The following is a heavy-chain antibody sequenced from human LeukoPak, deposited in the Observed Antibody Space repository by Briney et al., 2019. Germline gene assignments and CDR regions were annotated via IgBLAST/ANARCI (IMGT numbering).Heavy chain of an antibody. J-gene: IGHJ5*02. D-gene: IGHD3-10*01. CDR3: ARDFTYGSGSPDR. V-gene: IGHV3-33*01. CDR2: LWYDGSNE. CDR1: GFPFSNYG. Sequence: PGRSLRLSCTASGFPFSNYGMHWLRQAPGKGLEWVAVLWYDGSNEDYGDSVKGRFTISRDNSKNTLYLQMNSLRAEDTAVYYCARDFTYGSGSPDRWGQGTLVTVSS.